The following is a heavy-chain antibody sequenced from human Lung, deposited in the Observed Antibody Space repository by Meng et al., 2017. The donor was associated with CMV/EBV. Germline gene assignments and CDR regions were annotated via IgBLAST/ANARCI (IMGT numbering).Heavy chain of an antibody. CDR2: IYTSGTT. D-gene: IGHD6-19*01. J-gene: IGHJ4*02. CDR1: GGSISSYY. Sequence: GHLQAAAPDLVNPSCPPSLTCTVSGGSISSYYWSWIRQSAGKGLEWIGRIYTSGTTIYNPSLKSRLTLSLDTSKNQFSLKLNSVTAADTAVYYCARAEADTGNFDYWGQGTLVTVSS. V-gene: IGHV4-4*07. CDR3: ARAEADTGNFDY.